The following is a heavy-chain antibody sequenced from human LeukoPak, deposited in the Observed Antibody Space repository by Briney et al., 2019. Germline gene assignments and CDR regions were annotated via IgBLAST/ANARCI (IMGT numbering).Heavy chain of an antibody. CDR3: AKDQGLLWFGELWGYFDL. Sequence: GGSLRLSCAASGFTFSSYGVHWVRQAPGKGLEWVAFIRYDGSNKYYADSVKGRFTISRDNSKNTLYLQMNSLRAEDTAVYYCAKDQGLLWFGELWGYFDLWGRGTLVTVSS. CDR1: GFTFSSYG. J-gene: IGHJ2*01. V-gene: IGHV3-30*02. CDR2: IRYDGSNK. D-gene: IGHD3-10*01.